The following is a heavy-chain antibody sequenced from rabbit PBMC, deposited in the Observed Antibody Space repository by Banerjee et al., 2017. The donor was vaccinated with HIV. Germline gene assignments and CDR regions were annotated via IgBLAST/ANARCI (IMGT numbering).Heavy chain of an antibody. CDR1: GFDFSGYYY. CDR2: IYTGSSGGT. J-gene: IGHJ3*01. D-gene: IGHD4-1*01. Sequence: QSLEESGGDLVKPGASLTLTCTASGFDFSGYYYMCWVRQAPGKGLEWIACIYTGSSGGTYYASWAKGRFTISRTSSTTVTLQMTSLTAADTATYFCAREPGSNGWGEEYLWGQGTLVTVS. V-gene: IGHV1S40*01. CDR3: AREPGSNGWGEEYL.